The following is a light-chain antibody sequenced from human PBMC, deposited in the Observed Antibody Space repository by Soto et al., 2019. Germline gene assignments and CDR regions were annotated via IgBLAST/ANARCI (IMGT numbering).Light chain of an antibody. CDR2: DVT. CDR3: SSYTGTSTVL. V-gene: IGLV2-14*03. CDR1: SSDVGGYNY. J-gene: IGLJ3*02. Sequence: QSALTQPASVSGSPGQSITISCTGTSSDVGGYNYVSWYQQHPGKAPKLMIYDVTTRPSGVSNRFSGSKSGNTASLTISGLQAEDEADYYCSSYTGTSTVLFAGGTKLTVL.